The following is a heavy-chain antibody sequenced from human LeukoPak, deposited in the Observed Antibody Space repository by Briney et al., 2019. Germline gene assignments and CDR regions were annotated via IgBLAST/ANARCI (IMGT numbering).Heavy chain of an antibody. CDR3: ARGSTYYDSSGQVPFDY. CDR1: GFTFSTYS. CDR2: ISSSSTI. J-gene: IGHJ4*02. Sequence: GSLRLSCAASGFTFSTYSMNWVRQAPGKGLEWVSYISSSSTIYYADSVKGRFTISRDNAKNSLYLQMNSLRAEDTAVYYCARGSTYYDSSGQVPFDYWGQGTLVTVSS. D-gene: IGHD3-22*01. V-gene: IGHV3-48*01.